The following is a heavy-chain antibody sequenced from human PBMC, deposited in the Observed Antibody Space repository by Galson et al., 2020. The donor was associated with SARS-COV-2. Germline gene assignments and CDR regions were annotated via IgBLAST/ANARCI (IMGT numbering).Heavy chain of an antibody. D-gene: IGHD1-26*01. V-gene: IGHV4-39*01. CDR2: IYYTGRTWST. CDR1: GGSISSISYY. CDR3: ARQRSSYDMDV. Sequence: PSETLSLTCTVSGGSISSISYYCAWIRQPPGKGLEWIGSIYYTGRTWSTYYNPSLKSRVTISVDTSKNHMSLKVNSVTAADTAVYYCARQRSSYDMDVWGQGTTVTVSS. J-gene: IGHJ6*02.